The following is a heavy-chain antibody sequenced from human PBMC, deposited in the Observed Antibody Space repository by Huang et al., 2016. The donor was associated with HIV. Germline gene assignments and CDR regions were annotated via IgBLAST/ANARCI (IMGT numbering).Heavy chain of an antibody. Sequence: VQLVQSGAAEKKPGASVKVSCKASGYTFSSNYIHWVRQAPGLGFEWMGIINPGDNSKTFAPKFRGRLTMTSDTSTSTVYMELNSLTSHDTAVYYCARSGGVYTDNWLDHWGQGTLVTVSS. J-gene: IGHJ5*02. D-gene: IGHD3-16*01. V-gene: IGHV1-46*01. CDR3: ARSGGVYTDNWLDH. CDR2: INPGDNSK. CDR1: GYTFSSNY.